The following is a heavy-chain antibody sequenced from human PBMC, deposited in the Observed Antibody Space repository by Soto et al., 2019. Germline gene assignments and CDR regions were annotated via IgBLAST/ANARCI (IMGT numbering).Heavy chain of an antibody. CDR3: GRGEVDRYNWNYGIDY. CDR1: GGSISSYY. D-gene: IGHD1-7*01. V-gene: IGHV4-59*01. Sequence: SETLSLTCTVSGGSISSYYWSWIRQPPGKGLEWIGHIYYSGNTNYNPSLKSRVTISVDTSKNQFSLKLSSVTAADTAVYYCGRGEVDRYNWNYGIDYWGQGTLVTVSS. J-gene: IGHJ4*02. CDR2: IYYSGNT.